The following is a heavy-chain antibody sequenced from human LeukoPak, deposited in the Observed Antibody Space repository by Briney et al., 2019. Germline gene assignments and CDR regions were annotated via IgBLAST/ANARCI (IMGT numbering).Heavy chain of an antibody. CDR2: INAGNGNT. Sequence: ASVKVSCKASGYTFTSYAMHWVRQAPGQRLEWMGWINAGNGNTKYSQKFQGRVTITRDTSASTAYMELSSLRSEDTAVYYCARDGRYSSSWYAEPYFDYWGQGTLVTVSS. J-gene: IGHJ4*02. CDR1: GYTFTSYA. V-gene: IGHV1-3*01. D-gene: IGHD6-13*01. CDR3: ARDGRYSSSWYAEPYFDY.